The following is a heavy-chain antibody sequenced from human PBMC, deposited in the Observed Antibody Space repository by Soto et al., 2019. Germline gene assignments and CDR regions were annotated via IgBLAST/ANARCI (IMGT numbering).Heavy chain of an antibody. J-gene: IGHJ4*02. CDR2: IYYRGNT. CDR1: GGSISSCGYY. CDR3: ARAGVGLNNYFVY. Sequence: QVQLQESGPGLVKPSQTLSLSCTVYGGSISSCGYYWSWIRQHPGKGLEWLGYIYYRGNTYYNPFLKSRVNISLDTSKSQFSLELNSVTAADTAVYYCARAGVGLNNYFVYLGPGILVTVSS. V-gene: IGHV4-31*03. D-gene: IGHD3-10*01.